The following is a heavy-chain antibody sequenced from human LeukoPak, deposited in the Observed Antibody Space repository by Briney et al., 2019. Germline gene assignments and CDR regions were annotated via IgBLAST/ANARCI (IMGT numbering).Heavy chain of an antibody. Sequence: GGSLRLSCAASGFTFSSYAMSWVRQAPGKGLEWVSAISGSGGSTYYADSVKGRFTISRDNSKNTLYLQMNSLRAEDTAVYYCAKGYCYDSSGYYPCFDYWGQGTLVTVSS. D-gene: IGHD3-22*01. CDR1: GFTFSSYA. CDR2: ISGSGGST. CDR3: AKGYCYDSSGYYPCFDY. V-gene: IGHV3-23*01. J-gene: IGHJ4*02.